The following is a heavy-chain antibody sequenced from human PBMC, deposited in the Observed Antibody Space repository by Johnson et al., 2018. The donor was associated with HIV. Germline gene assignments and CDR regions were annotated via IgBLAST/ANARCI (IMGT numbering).Heavy chain of an antibody. CDR1: GFTFDDYG. J-gene: IGHJ3*02. CDR3: AKGVENFSYVWNDAFDI. D-gene: IGHD3-16*01. V-gene: IGHV3-66*01. Sequence: VQLVESGGGLVQPGGSLRVSCAAAGFTFDDYGMNWVRQAPGKGLEWVSTLYIGGTSYYGDSVKGRFTISRDESKNTVYLEMTSLRTEDTAVYFCAKGVENFSYVWNDAFDIWGQGTIVTVSS. CDR2: LYIGGTS.